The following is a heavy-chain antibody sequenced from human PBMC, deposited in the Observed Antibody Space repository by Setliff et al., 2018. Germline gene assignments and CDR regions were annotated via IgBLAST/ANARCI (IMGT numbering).Heavy chain of an antibody. Sequence: GGSLRLSCAASGFTFSSYSMNWVRQAPGKGLEWVSYISSSSSTIYYADSVKGRFTISRDNAKNSLYPQMNSLRAEDTAVYYCARQIDYGDFLYFDSWGQGTLVTVSS. V-gene: IGHV3-48*01. D-gene: IGHD4-17*01. CDR3: ARQIDYGDFLYFDS. CDR2: ISSSSSTI. J-gene: IGHJ4*02. CDR1: GFTFSSYS.